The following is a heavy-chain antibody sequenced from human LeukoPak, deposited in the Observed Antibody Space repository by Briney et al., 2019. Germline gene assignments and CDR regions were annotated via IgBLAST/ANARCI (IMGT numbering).Heavy chain of an antibody. CDR1: GGTFSSYA. CDR2: IIPIFGTA. D-gene: IGHD6-13*01. CDR3: AREGDFIAAANFDY. V-gene: IGHV1-69*05. J-gene: IGHJ4*02. Sequence: VASVKVSCKASGGTFSSYAISWVRRAPGQGLEWMGRIIPIFGTANYAQKFQGRVTITTDESTSTVYMELSSLRSEDTAVYYCAREGDFIAAANFDYWGQGTLVTVSS.